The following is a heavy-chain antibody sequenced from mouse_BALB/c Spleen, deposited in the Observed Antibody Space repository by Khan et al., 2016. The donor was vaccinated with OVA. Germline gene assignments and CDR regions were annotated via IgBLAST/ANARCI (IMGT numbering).Heavy chain of an antibody. D-gene: IGHD4-1*01. J-gene: IGHJ2*01. CDR3: ARGNWQSYYFDY. CDR2: INPYHGGT. CDR1: GYTFTNYV. V-gene: IGHV1S136*01. Sequence: VQLQQSGPELVKPGASVKMSCKASGYTFTNYVLHWVKQKPGQGLEWIGYINPYHGGTKYNEKFKGKATLASDKSSINAYMELRRLTSEDSEVYYCARGNWQSYYFDYWGQGTTLTLAS.